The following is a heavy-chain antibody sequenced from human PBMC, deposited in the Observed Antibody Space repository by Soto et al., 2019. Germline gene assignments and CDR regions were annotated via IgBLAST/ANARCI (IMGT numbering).Heavy chain of an antibody. CDR3: ARAHDFYVWGSYRFFPPDY. CDR1: GGTFSSYA. J-gene: IGHJ4*02. Sequence: QVQLVQSGAEVKKPGSSVKVSCKASGGTFSSYAISWVRQAPGQGLEWMGGVIPIFGTANYAQKFQGRVTITADKSTSTAYMELSSLRSEDTAVYYCARAHDFYVWGSYRFFPPDYWGQGTLVTVSS. CDR2: VIPIFGTA. D-gene: IGHD3-16*02. V-gene: IGHV1-69*06.